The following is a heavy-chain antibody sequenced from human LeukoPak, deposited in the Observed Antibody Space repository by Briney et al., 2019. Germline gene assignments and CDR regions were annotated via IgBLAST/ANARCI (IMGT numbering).Heavy chain of an antibody. CDR1: GFTFSSYA. J-gene: IGHJ4*01. CDR2: ISDSAIST. CDR3: AKGGLWQHFDC. V-gene: IGHV3-23*01. Sequence: GGSLRLSCAASGFTFSSYAMSWVRQAPGKGLEWVSGISDSAISTYYADSVKGRFTISRDNSKNTLHLQMNSLRAEDTAVYYCAKGGLWQHFDCWGRGTLVTVSS. D-gene: IGHD5-18*01.